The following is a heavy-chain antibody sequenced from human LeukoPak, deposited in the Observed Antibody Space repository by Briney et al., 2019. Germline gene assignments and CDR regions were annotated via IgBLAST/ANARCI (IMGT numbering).Heavy chain of an antibody. CDR3: RIMVCARELVN. CDR2: IGGTGGYR. J-gene: IGHJ4*02. CDR1: GFTFRSYA. Sequence: GGSLRLSCAASGFTFRSYAMSWVRQAPGKGLEWVAGIGGTGGYRYYGDSVKGRFTISRDNPQNELYLQMNSLRAEDTAVYYCRIMVCARELVNWGQGTLVTVSS. D-gene: IGHD2-8*01. V-gene: IGHV3-23*01.